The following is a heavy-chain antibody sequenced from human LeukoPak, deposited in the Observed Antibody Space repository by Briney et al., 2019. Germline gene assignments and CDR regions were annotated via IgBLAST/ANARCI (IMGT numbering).Heavy chain of an antibody. J-gene: IGHJ4*02. CDR3: ASPYYYDSSGLGY. D-gene: IGHD3-22*01. V-gene: IGHV4-38-2*02. CDR1: GYSISSGYY. CDR2: IYYSGST. Sequence: SETLSLTCTVSGYSISSGYYWGWIRQPPGKGLEWIGSIYYSGSTYYNPSLKSRVTISVDTSKNQFSLKLSSVTAADTAVYYCASPYYYDSSGLGYWGQGTLVTVSS.